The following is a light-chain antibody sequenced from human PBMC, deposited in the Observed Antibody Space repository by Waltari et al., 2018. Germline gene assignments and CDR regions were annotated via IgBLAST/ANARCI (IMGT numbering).Light chain of an antibody. CDR1: QSISDW. V-gene: IGKV1-5*03. CDR2: KAY. J-gene: IGKJ1*01. CDR3: QQSYSYWT. Sequence: DIQMTQSPSTLSASVGDRVPITCRASQSISDWLAWYQQKPGKAPKLLIYKAYSLEGGVPSRFSGSGSGTEFTLTISSLQPDDFATYYCQQSYSYWTFGQGTKVEIK.